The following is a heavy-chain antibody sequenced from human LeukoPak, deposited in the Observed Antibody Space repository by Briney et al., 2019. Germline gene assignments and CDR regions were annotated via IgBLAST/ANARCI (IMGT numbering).Heavy chain of an antibody. CDR2: ISHRGRT. CDR3: ARVPLRFLEPFDY. V-gene: IGHV4-34*01. J-gene: IGHJ4*02. Sequence: PSETLSLTCAVYGGSVSGYYWSWIRQPPEKGLEWIGEISHRGRTHYTPSLQSRVTMSVDTSKNQFALNLNSVTVADTAVYYCARVPLRFLEPFDYWGQGILVTVSS. D-gene: IGHD3-3*01. CDR1: GGSVSGYY.